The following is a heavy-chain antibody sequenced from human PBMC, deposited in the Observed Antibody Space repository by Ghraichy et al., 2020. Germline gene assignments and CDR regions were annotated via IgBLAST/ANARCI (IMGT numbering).Heavy chain of an antibody. D-gene: IGHD6-13*01. J-gene: IGHJ4*02. V-gene: IGHV4-59*08. Sequence: SETLSLTCTVSGGSISSYYWSWIRQPPGKGLEWIGYIYYSGSTNYNPSLKSRVTISVDTSKNQFSLKLSSVTAADTAVYYCARQGRGSSSWYDEDGYYFDYWGQGTLVTVSS. CDR1: GGSISSYY. CDR2: IYYSGST. CDR3: ARQGRGSSSWYDEDGYYFDY.